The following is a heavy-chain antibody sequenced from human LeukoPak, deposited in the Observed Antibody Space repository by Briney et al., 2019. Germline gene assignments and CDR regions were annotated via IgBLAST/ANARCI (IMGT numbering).Heavy chain of an antibody. V-gene: IGHV4-59*08. CDR3: ARGGFFLDY. D-gene: IGHD3-10*01. CDR2: IYYSGST. Sequence: SETLSLTCTVSGGSISSYYWSWIRQPPGKGLEWIGYIYYSGSTNYNPSLKSRVTISVDTSKNQFSLKLSSVTAADTAVYYCARGGFFLDYWGQGALVTVSS. J-gene: IGHJ4*02. CDR1: GGSISSYY.